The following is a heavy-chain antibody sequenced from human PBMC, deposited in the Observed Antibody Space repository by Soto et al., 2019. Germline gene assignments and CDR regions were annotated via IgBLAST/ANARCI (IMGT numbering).Heavy chain of an antibody. Sequence: PGGSLRLSCTASGFTFGDYAMSWFRQAPGKGLEWVGFIRSKAYGGTTEYAASVKGRFTISRDDSKSIAYLQMNSLKTEDTAVYYCTRDRVGIAAAGKTYYYYYGMDVWGQGTTVTVSS. CDR2: IRSKAYGGTT. CDR3: TRDRVGIAAAGKTYYYYYGMDV. V-gene: IGHV3-49*03. D-gene: IGHD6-13*01. J-gene: IGHJ6*02. CDR1: GFTFGDYA.